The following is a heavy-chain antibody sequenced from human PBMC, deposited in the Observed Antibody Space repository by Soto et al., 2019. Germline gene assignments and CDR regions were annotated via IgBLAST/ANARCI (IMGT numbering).Heavy chain of an antibody. V-gene: IGHV3-30*03. D-gene: IGHD3-10*02. CDR3: FRTMFY. CDR2: ISYDGSNK. Sequence: GGSLRLSCAASGFTFSSYGMHWVRQAPGKGLEWVAVISYDGSNKYYADSVKGRFTISRDNSKNTLYLQMNSLGAEDTAVYYCFRTMFYWGHGTLVTVSS. CDR1: GFTFSSYG. J-gene: IGHJ4*01.